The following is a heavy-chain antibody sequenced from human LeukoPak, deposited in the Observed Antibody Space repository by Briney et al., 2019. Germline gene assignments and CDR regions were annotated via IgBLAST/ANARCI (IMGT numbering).Heavy chain of an antibody. D-gene: IGHD2-2*01. CDR2: IYYSGST. J-gene: IGHJ6*03. CDR1: GGSISSSSYY. CDR3: ARHAGLVVVPAAMRYMDV. Sequence: PSETLSLTCTVSGGSISSSSYYWGWIRQPPGKGLEWIGSIYYSGSTYYNPSLKSRVTISVDTSKNQFSLKLSSVTAADTAVYYCARHAGLVVVPAAMRYMDVWGKGTTVTVSS. V-gene: IGHV4-39*01.